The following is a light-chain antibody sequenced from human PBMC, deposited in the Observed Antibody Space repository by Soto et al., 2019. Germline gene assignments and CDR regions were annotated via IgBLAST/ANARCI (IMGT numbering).Light chain of an antibody. V-gene: IGKV3-20*01. J-gene: IGKJ1*01. CDR3: QQYRSSISSP. Sequence: EIVLTQSPGTLSLPPGERATLSCRASQSVSGRHLAWYQQTPGQAPRLLIHGASSRATGIPDRFSGSGSGTDFTLTISRLEPEDFAVYDCQQYRSSISSPFGQGPKVDIK. CDR1: QSVSGRH. CDR2: GAS.